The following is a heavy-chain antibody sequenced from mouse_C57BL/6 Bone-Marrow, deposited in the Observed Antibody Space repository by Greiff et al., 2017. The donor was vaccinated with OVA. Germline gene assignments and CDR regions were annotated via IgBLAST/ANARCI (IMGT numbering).Heavy chain of an antibody. CDR2: IYPGSGNT. V-gene: IGHV1-66*01. CDR1: GYSFTSYY. Sequence: QVQLQQSGPELVKPGASVKISCKASGYSFTSYYIHWVKQRPGPGLEWIGWIYPGSGNTKYNEKFKGKATLTADTSSSTAYMQLSSLTSEDSAVYYCARSSRSCAMDYWGQGTSVTVSS. J-gene: IGHJ4*01. CDR3: ARSSRSCAMDY. D-gene: IGHD1-3*01.